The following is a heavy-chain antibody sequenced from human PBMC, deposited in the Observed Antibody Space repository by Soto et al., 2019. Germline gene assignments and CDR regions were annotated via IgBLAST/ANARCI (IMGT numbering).Heavy chain of an antibody. CDR2: IYYSGST. CDR3: ARVRAHLVAATYLDY. Sequence: SGTLSLTCTVSGGCVSSDSYYWSWIRQPPGKGLEWIGYIYYSGSTNYNPSLKSRVSISLDTSKNQFSLKLSSVTAADTAVYFCARVRAHLVAATYLDYWGQGTLVTVSS. D-gene: IGHD2-2*01. V-gene: IGHV4-61*01. J-gene: IGHJ4*02. CDR1: GGCVSSDSYY.